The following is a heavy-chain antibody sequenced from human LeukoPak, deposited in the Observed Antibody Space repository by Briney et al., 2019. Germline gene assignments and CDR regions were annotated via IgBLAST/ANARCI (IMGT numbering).Heavy chain of an antibody. Sequence: GGSLRLSCAASGFTFSSYGMHWVRQAPGKGLEWVAVIWYDGSNKYYADSVKGRFTISRDNSKNTLYLQMNSLRAEDTAVYYCAREGYGYGMDVWGQGATVTVSS. CDR3: AREGYGYGMDV. V-gene: IGHV3-33*01. J-gene: IGHJ6*02. CDR1: GFTFSSYG. D-gene: IGHD5-18*01. CDR2: IWYDGSNK.